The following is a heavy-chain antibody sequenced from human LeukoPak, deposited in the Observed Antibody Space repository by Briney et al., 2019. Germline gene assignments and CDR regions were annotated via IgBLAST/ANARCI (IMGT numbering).Heavy chain of an antibody. CDR3: ARDQPAHRYYDSSGYYGIPGTPTSPTVLSY. CDR1: GFTFSSYA. J-gene: IGHJ4*02. Sequence: PGRSLRLSCAASGFTFSSYAMHWVRQAPGKGLEWVAVISYDGSNKYYADSVKGRFTISRDNSKNTLYLQMNSLRAEDTAVYYWARDQPAHRYYDSSGYYGIPGTPTSPTVLSYSGQGTLVTVSS. CDR2: ISYDGSNK. V-gene: IGHV3-30-3*01. D-gene: IGHD3-22*01.